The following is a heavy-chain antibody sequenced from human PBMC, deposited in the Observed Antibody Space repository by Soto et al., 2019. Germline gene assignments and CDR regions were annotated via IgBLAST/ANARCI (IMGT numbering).Heavy chain of an antibody. J-gene: IGHJ5*02. D-gene: IGHD3-22*01. CDR2: ISYGSSYT. Sequence: QVQLVESGGGLVQPGGTLRLSCTGSGFTFSDYYMTWIRQAPGKGLEWVSYISYGSSYTKYADSVKGRFTISRDNAQNSLFLQMNNLRTEDTAIYYCARDPNNSSSWWLDPWGRGALVTVSS. V-gene: IGHV3-11*06. CDR1: GFTFSDYY. CDR3: ARDPNNSSSWWLDP.